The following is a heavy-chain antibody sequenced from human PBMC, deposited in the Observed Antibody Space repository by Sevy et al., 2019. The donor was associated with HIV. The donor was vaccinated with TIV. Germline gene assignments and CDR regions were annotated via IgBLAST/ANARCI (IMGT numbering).Heavy chain of an antibody. J-gene: IGHJ4*02. V-gene: IGHV1-8*01. D-gene: IGHD7-27*01. CDR1: GYTLTGFD. CDR3: ARGRLTGIGFDY. CDR2: MSPNSGNT. Sequence: ASVKVSCKASGYTLTGFDINWVRQATGQGLEWMGWMSPNSGNTGYAQKFQGRVTMTRNTSISTAYMQLSSLRSEDTAVYYCARGRLTGIGFDYWGQGTLVTVSS.